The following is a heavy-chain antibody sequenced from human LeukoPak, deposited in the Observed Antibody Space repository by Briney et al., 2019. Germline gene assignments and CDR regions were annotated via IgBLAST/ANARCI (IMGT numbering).Heavy chain of an antibody. CDR1: GFTFDDYA. V-gene: IGHV3-43D*03. Sequence: PGGSLRLSCAASGFTFDDYAMHWVRQAPPKGLEWVSLINWDGGSTYYADSVKGRFTISRDNSKNSLYLQMNSLRSEATAVYYCARDGVSRRYNMYYYMDVWGKGTTVTVSS. J-gene: IGHJ6*03. CDR3: ARDGVSRRYNMYYYMDV. CDR2: INWDGGST. D-gene: IGHD1-1*01.